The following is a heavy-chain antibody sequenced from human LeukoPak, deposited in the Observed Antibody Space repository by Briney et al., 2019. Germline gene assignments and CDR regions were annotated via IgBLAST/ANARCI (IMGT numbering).Heavy chain of an antibody. Sequence: SETLSLTCAVSGGSVSSNNWWIWVRQSPEKGLEWIGEIYHDGSTNYNPSLKSRVTISMDKSKNQLSLKLNFVTAADTAVYYCARDRGGYTYSHDYWGQGTLVTVSS. D-gene: IGHD5-18*01. J-gene: IGHJ4*02. V-gene: IGHV4-4*02. CDR3: ARDRGGYTYSHDY. CDR2: IYHDGST. CDR1: GGSVSSNNW.